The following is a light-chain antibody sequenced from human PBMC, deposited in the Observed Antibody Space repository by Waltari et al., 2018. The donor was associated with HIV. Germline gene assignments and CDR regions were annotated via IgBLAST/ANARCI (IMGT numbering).Light chain of an antibody. CDR1: GGINVGTYR. CDR2: YKSDSDK. J-gene: IGLJ3*02. V-gene: IGLV5-45*01. CDR3: MIWHSSAWV. Sequence: QAVLTQPASLSASPGASASLTCTLRGGINVGTYRIYWYQQKPGSPPQYLLRYKSDSDKQPGSGGPSRFAGSKDASANAGILLISGLQSEDEADYYCMIWHSSAWVFGGGTKLTVL.